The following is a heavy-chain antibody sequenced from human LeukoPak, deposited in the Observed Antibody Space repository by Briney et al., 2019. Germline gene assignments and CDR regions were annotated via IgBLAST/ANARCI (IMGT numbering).Heavy chain of an antibody. CDR3: GYGSGSIDY. D-gene: IGHD3-10*01. CDR2: IRYDGSNK. CDR1: GFTFSSYG. V-gene: IGHV3-30*02. J-gene: IGHJ4*02. Sequence: PGGTLRLSCAVSGFTFSSYGMHWVRQAPGKGLEWVAFIRYDGSNKYYADSVTGQFTISRDNSKNTLYLQMNSLRAEDTGVYCCGYGSGSIDYWGQGTLVTVSS.